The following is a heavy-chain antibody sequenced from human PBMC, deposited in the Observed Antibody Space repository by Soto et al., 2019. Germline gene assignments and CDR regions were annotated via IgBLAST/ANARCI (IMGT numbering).Heavy chain of an antibody. Sequence: SETLSLTCAVYGGSFSGYYWSWIRQPPGKGLEWIGEINHSGSTNYNPSLKSRVTISVDTSKNQFSLKLSSVTAADTAVYYCARGGAPGYDYVWGSYRQTGLFDYWGQGTMVTVYS. CDR1: GGSFSGYY. CDR2: INHSGST. D-gene: IGHD3-16*02. CDR3: ARGGAPGYDYVWGSYRQTGLFDY. V-gene: IGHV4-34*01. J-gene: IGHJ4*02.